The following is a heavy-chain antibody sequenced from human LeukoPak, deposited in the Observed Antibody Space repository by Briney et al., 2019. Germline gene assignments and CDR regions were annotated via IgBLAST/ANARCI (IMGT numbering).Heavy chain of an antibody. CDR2: ITGTGGRGGI. D-gene: IGHD5-12*01. Sequence: GGSLRLSCVASGFTYANYAMNWVRQAPGKRLEWVASITGTGGRGGIYYADSVKGRFAISRDNSKNTLFLQMSSLRAEDTAVYYCVSEYSGYDLADYWGQGTLVTVSS. CDR1: GFTYANYA. CDR3: VSEYSGYDLADY. J-gene: IGHJ4*02. V-gene: IGHV3-23*01.